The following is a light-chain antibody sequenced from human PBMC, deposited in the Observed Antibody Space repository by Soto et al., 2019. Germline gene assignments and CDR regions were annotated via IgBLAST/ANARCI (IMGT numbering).Light chain of an antibody. V-gene: IGKV3-15*01. CDR3: QQYNNWPPWT. Sequence: VMTQSPATPSVSPGERATLSCRASQSVSSKLAWYQQKPGQAPRLLMYGASTRATGIPARFSGSGSGTEFTLTISSLKSEDFAVYYCQQYNNWPPWTFGQGTKVDIK. CDR1: QSVSSK. CDR2: GAS. J-gene: IGKJ1*01.